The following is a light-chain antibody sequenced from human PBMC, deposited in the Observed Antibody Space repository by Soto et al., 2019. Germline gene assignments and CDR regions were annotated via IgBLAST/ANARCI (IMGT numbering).Light chain of an antibody. CDR1: SSDVGGYTY. Sequence: QPALAPPAAVYGSPGQSITISCAGTSSDVGGYTYVSWYQQHPGKAPKLMIYDVSNRPSGVSNRFSGSKSGNTASLTISGLQAEDEADYYCTSYTSSSTPYVFGGGTKVTVL. V-gene: IGLV2-14*01. CDR3: TSYTSSSTPYV. CDR2: DVS. J-gene: IGLJ1*01.